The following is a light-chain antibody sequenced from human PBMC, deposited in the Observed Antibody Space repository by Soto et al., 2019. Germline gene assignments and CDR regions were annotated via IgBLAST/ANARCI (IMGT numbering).Light chain of an antibody. CDR2: ANN. V-gene: IGLV1-47*02. Sequence: QPVLPQPPSASGTPGQRVTISCSGSSSNIGSNYVYWYQQLPGTAPKLLIYANNQRPSGVPDRFSGSKSGTSASLAISGLRSEDEADYYCAAWDDSLSGYYVFGTGTKVTVL. CDR1: SSNIGSNY. CDR3: AAWDDSLSGYYV. J-gene: IGLJ1*01.